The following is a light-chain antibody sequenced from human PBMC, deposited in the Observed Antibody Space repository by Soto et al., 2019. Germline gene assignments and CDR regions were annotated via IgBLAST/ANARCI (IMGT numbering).Light chain of an antibody. CDR3: CSLTTSHTYV. J-gene: IGLJ1*01. Sequence: QSALTQPASVSGSLGQSITISCTGTTSDVGAYNFVSWYQHHPGKAPQIMIYEVSNRPSGVSNRFSGSKSGNTASLTISGLQSEDEADYYCCSLTTSHTYVFGSGTKLTVL. CDR1: TSDVGAYNF. CDR2: EVS. V-gene: IGLV2-14*01.